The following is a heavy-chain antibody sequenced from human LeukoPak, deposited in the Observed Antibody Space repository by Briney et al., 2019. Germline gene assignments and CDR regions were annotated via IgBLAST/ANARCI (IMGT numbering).Heavy chain of an antibody. D-gene: IGHD3-22*01. CDR2: ISSSGSTI. CDR3: ASLSIYDSSGYSSGGY. J-gene: IGHJ4*02. CDR1: GFTFSSYE. Sequence: PGGSRRLSCAASGFTFSSYEMNRVRQAPGKGQEWVSYISSSGSTIYYADSVKGRFTISRDNAKNSLYLQMNSLRAEDTAVYYCASLSIYDSSGYSSGGYWGQGTLVTVSS. V-gene: IGHV3-48*03.